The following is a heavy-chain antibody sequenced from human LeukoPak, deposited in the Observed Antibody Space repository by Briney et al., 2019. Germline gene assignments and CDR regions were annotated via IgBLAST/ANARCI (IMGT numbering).Heavy chain of an antibody. CDR3: ARAPTVTTSAAFDI. V-gene: IGHV4-59*01. CDR1: GGSISSYY. D-gene: IGHD4-11*01. J-gene: IGHJ3*02. CDR2: IYYSGST. Sequence: SGTLSLTCTVSGGSISSYYWSWIRQPPGKGLEWIGYIYYSGSTNYNPSLKSRVTISVDTSKNQFSLKLSSVTAADTAVYYCARAPTVTTSAAFDIWGQGTMVTVSS.